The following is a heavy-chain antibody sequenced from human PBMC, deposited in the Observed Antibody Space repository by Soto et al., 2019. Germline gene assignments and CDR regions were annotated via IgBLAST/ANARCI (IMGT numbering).Heavy chain of an antibody. CDR3: ARDGAYCGGDCYPSGGYFDY. CDR2: ISAYNGNT. CDR1: GYTFTSYG. D-gene: IGHD2-21*02. J-gene: IGHJ4*02. Sequence: QVQLVQSGAEVKKPGASVKVSCKASGYTFTSYGISWVRQAPGQGLEWMGWISAYNGNTNYAQKLQGRVTMTTDTSTSTAYMELRSLRSDDSAVYYCARDGAYCGGDCYPSGGYFDYWGQGTLVTVSS. V-gene: IGHV1-18*01.